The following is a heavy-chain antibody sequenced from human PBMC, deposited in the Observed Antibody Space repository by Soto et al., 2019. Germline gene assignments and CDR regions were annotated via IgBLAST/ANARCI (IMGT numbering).Heavy chain of an antibody. V-gene: IGHV3-23*01. J-gene: IGHJ4*02. CDR1: GFTFTDSA. CDR2: ISGSGGKS. D-gene: IGHD3-9*01. Sequence: EVQLLESGGGLVQPGGSLRLSCAASGFTFTDSAMSWVRQAPGKGLEWVSTISGSGGKSFYADSVKGRFTISRDSSKSTLYLQVNSLRAEDTAVYYCASSYYDILTGYFPFDYWGQGTLVTVSS. CDR3: ASSYYDILTGYFPFDY.